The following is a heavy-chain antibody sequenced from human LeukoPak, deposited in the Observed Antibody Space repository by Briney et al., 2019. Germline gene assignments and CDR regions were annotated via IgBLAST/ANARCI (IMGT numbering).Heavy chain of an antibody. Sequence: GGSLRLSCAASGFTFSSYAMSWVRQAPGKWLEWVSAISGSGGSTYYADSVKGRFTISRDNSKNTLYLQMNSLRAEDTAVYYCAKDLIDYGSGSYPYFDYWGQGTLVTVSS. D-gene: IGHD3-10*01. CDR1: GFTFSSYA. CDR3: AKDLIDYGSGSYPYFDY. CDR2: ISGSGGST. J-gene: IGHJ4*02. V-gene: IGHV3-23*01.